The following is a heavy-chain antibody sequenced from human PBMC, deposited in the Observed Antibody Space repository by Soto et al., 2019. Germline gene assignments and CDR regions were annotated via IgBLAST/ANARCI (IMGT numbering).Heavy chain of an antibody. Sequence: SETLSLTCAVYGGSFSGYYWTWIRQSPGKGLEWIGQISYSGSTNYNPSLKSRVFISIGTSNNQFFLELTSVTAADTAVYYCARLDRQQLADYWGQGTLVTVSS. D-gene: IGHD6-13*01. V-gene: IGHV4-34*01. J-gene: IGHJ4*02. CDR3: ARLDRQQLADY. CDR2: ISYSGST. CDR1: GGSFSGYY.